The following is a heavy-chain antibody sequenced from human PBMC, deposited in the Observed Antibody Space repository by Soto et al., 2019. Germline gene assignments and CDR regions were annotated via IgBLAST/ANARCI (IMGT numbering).Heavy chain of an antibody. J-gene: IGHJ4*02. Sequence: QITLKESGPTRVKPTQTLTLTCTFSGFSLSTNGVGVGWIRQPPGKALEGLALIYWDDDKRYTSSLKNRLTIPKDSSQNQVVPTMTNMDPVDTATYYCAHRVALGGNWNGGSFDFWGPGALVTVSS. D-gene: IGHD1-1*01. CDR3: AHRVALGGNWNGGSFDF. CDR1: GFSLSTNGVG. V-gene: IGHV2-5*02. CDR2: IYWDDDK.